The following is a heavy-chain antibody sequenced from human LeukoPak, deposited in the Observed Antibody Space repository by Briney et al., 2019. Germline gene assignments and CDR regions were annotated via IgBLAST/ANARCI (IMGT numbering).Heavy chain of an antibody. Sequence: GGSLRLSCAASGFTFSSYGMHWVRQAPGKGLEWVAGISNEGSYKFYADSVKGRITISRDNSKNTLYLQMNSLRPEDAAFYYCAKDVAGAATGGWFDPWGQGTLVTVSS. CDR2: ISNEGSYK. V-gene: IGHV3-30*18. CDR1: GFTFSSYG. J-gene: IGHJ5*02. D-gene: IGHD2-15*01. CDR3: AKDVAGAATGGWFDP.